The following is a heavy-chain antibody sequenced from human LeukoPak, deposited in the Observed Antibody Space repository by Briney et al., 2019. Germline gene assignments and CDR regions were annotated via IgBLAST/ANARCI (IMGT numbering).Heavy chain of an antibody. D-gene: IGHD3-22*01. J-gene: IGHJ4*02. V-gene: IGHV4-59*08. CDR2: IYYSGST. CDR1: GGSISSYY. Sequence: PETLSLTCTVSGGSISSYYWSWIRQPPGKGLEWIGYIYYSGSTNYNPSLKSRVTISVDTSKNQFSLKLSSVTAADTAVYYCARQGGSGVITYWGQGTLVTVSS. CDR3: ARQGGSGVITY.